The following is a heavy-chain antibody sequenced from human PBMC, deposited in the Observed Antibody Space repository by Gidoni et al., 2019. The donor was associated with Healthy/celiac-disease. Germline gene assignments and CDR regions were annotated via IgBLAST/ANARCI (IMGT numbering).Heavy chain of an antibody. J-gene: IGHJ6*02. Sequence: EVQLVESGGGLVQPGRSLRLSCAASGFPFDDYAMHWVRQAPGKGLEWVSGISWNSGSIGYADSVKGRFTISRDNAKNSLYLQMNSLRAEDTALYYCAKDKGVAAAGTGGYYYGMDVWGQGTTVTVSS. CDR3: AKDKGVAAAGTGGYYYGMDV. D-gene: IGHD6-13*01. V-gene: IGHV3-9*01. CDR2: ISWNSGSI. CDR1: GFPFDDYA.